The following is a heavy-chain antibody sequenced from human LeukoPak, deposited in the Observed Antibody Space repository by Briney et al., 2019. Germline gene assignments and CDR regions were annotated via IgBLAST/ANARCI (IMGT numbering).Heavy chain of an antibody. CDR1: GFTFSSYE. Sequence: PGGSLRLSCAASGFTFSSYEMNWVRQAPGKGLEWVSHISSSGSTIYYADSVKGRFTISRDNAKNSLYLQMNSLRAEDTAVYYCAREVPYYGMDVWGQGTTVTVSS. CDR3: AREVPYYGMDV. V-gene: IGHV3-48*03. CDR2: ISSSGSTI. J-gene: IGHJ6*02.